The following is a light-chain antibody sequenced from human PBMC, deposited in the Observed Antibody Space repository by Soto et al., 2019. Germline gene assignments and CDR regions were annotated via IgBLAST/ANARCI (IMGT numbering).Light chain of an antibody. CDR1: QSINSE. CDR3: QQGHNWPFT. J-gene: IGKJ2*01. V-gene: IGKV3-15*01. Sequence: EIVMTQSPATLSLSPGERTALSCRASQSINSELAWYQQKPGQPPRLLIYGASTRATGVPARFTGSESGSEFTLTISGLQSEYFAVYYGQQGHNWPFTFGQGTRREI. CDR2: GAS.